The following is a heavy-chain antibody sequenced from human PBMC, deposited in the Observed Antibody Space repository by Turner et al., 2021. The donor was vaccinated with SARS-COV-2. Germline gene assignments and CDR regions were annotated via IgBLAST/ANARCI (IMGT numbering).Heavy chain of an antibody. J-gene: IGHJ4*02. CDR1: GGSISSRSYF. V-gene: IGHV4-39*01. Sequence: QLQLQESGPGLVKPSETLSLTCTVSGGSISSRSYFWGWIRQPPGKGLEWIGSIYYSGSTYHNPSLKSLVTISVDTSKNQFSLKLSSVTAADTAVYYCARNSPKWYYYDSSGYYDYWGQGTLVTVSS. D-gene: IGHD3-22*01. CDR3: ARNSPKWYYYDSSGYYDY. CDR2: IYYSGST.